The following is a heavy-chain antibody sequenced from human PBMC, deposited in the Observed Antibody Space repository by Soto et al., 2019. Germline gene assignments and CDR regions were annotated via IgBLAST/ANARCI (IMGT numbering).Heavy chain of an antibody. J-gene: IGHJ1*01. CDR1: GFTFSSYA. Sequence: GGSLRLSCAASGFTFSSYAMSWVRQAPGKGLEWVSAISGSGGSTYYADSVKGRFTISRDNSKNTLYLQMNSLRAEDTAVYYCAKDVGCSGGSCYSEVYFQHWGQGTLVTVSS. V-gene: IGHV3-23*01. D-gene: IGHD2-15*01. CDR2: ISGSGGST. CDR3: AKDVGCSGGSCYSEVYFQH.